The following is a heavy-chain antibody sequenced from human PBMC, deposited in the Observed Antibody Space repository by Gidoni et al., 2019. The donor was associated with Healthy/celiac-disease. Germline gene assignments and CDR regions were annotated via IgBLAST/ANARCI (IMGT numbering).Heavy chain of an antibody. D-gene: IGHD3-22*01. V-gene: IGHV3-23*01. CDR2: ISGSGGST. J-gene: IGHJ4*02. Sequence: EVQLLEPGGGLVQPGGSLGLSCAASGFTLSRYAMSWVRQAPGKGLEWVSAISGSGGSTYYADSVKGRFTISRDNSKNTLYLQMNSLRAEDTAVYYCAKCYDSSGYYRYYFDYWGQGTLVTVSS. CDR3: AKCYDSSGYYRYYFDY. CDR1: GFTLSRYA.